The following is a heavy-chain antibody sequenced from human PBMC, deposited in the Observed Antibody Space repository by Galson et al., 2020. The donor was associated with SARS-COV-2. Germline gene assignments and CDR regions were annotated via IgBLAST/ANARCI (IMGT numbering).Heavy chain of an antibody. J-gene: IGHJ4*02. D-gene: IGHD3-22*01. CDR2: INQHGTEN. V-gene: IGHV3-7*01. Sequence: GESLKISCAASGFTFSSYWMSWVRQAPGKGLEWVANINQHGTENYYADSVTGRFTISRDNLKNLLFLQMNSLRVEDTAVYFCARDYYDSSNTPSDYWGQGTLVAVSS. CDR3: ARDYYDSSNTPSDY. CDR1: GFTFSSYW.